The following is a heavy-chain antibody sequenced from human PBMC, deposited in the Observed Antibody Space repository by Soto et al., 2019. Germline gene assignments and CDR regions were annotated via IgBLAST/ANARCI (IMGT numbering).Heavy chain of an antibody. V-gene: IGHV1-18*01. Sequence: QVQLVQSGAEVKKPGASVKVSCKASGYTFTSYGISWVRQAPGQGLEWMGWISAYNGNTNYAQKLQGRVTMTTDPSTRTAYMELRSQRSDDTAVYYCARRVDGTVNWFDPWGQGTLVTVSS. CDR3: ARRVDGTVNWFDP. CDR1: GYTFTSYG. CDR2: ISAYNGNT. D-gene: IGHD6-19*01. J-gene: IGHJ5*02.